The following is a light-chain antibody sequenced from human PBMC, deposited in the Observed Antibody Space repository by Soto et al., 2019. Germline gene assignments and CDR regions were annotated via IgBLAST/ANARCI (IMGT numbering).Light chain of an antibody. CDR1: QSISNY. V-gene: IGKV1-39*01. J-gene: IGKJ1*01. CDR2: AAS. Sequence: DIQMTQSPSSLSTSVGDRVTITCRASQSISNYLNWYQQKPGKVPKLLIYAASRLQSGVPSRFSGSGSRTDFTLTISSLQPEDFATYFCQQSYFTPWTFGQGTKVEI. CDR3: QQSYFTPWT.